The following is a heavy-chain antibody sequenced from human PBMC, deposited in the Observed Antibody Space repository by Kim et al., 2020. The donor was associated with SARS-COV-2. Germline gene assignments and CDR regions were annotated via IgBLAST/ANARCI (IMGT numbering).Heavy chain of an antibody. D-gene: IGHD2-2*01. Sequence: GGSLRLSCAASGFSFEDNAMYWVRQAPGQGLEWVSGIVWNSASVGYADSVKGRFIISRDNAKNSLYLHMSNLRADDTALYYCAKGHCTRTSCYSGLDVWGPGTTVTVSS. V-gene: IGHV3-9*01. J-gene: IGHJ6*02. CDR2: IVWNSASV. CDR1: GFSFEDNA. CDR3: AKGHCTRTSCYSGLDV.